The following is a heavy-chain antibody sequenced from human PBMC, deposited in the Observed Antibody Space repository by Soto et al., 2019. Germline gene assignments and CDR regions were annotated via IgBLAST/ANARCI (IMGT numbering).Heavy chain of an antibody. CDR3: ARDLGSSWFLQGD. J-gene: IGHJ4*02. CDR1: GFTFSSYA. V-gene: IGHV3-23*01. CDR2: ITSSGGST. Sequence: EVQLLESGGGLVQPGGSLRLSCATSGFTFSSYAVSWVRQAPGKGLEWVSGITSSGGSTFYADSVKGRFTISRDNSRNTLYLQMNSLKPEDTAIYYCARDLGSSWFLQGDGGQGTLVTVSS. D-gene: IGHD6-13*01.